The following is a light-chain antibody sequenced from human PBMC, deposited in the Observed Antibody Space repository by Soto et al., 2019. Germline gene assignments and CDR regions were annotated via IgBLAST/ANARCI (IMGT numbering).Light chain of an antibody. V-gene: IGKV1-5*01. Sequence: DIQMTQSPSTLSASVGDRVTITCRASQSISSWLAWYQQKPGKAPKLLIYDASSLESGVPSRFSGSGSGTEFTLTISSLKPDDFATYYCQQYNSYSGKFGQGTKVEIK. CDR2: DAS. J-gene: IGKJ1*01. CDR1: QSISSW. CDR3: QQYNSYSGK.